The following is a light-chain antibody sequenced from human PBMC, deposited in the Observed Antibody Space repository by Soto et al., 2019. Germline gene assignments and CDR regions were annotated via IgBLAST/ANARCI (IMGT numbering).Light chain of an antibody. V-gene: IGKV4-1*01. CDR2: WAS. CDR1: QTVLYSSNNKDY. CDR3: QQYYGPPYT. J-gene: IGKJ2*01. Sequence: DIVVNQSPDSLAVSLGERATINCKSSQTVLYSSNNKDYLAWYQQKPGQPPKLLIYWASTRESGVPDRFSGSGSGTDFTLTISSLQAEDVAVYYCQQYYGPPYTFGQGTKLEIK.